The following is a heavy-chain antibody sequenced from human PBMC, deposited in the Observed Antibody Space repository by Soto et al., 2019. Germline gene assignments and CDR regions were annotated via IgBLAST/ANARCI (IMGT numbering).Heavy chain of an antibody. J-gene: IGHJ3*02. D-gene: IGHD2-15*01. CDR3: ARVGVVAALGAFDI. CDR1: GGSISSGGYY. CDR2: IYYSGST. V-gene: IGHV4-31*03. Sequence: QVQLQESGPGLVKPSQTLSLTCTVSGGSISSGGYYWSWIRQHPGKGLEWIGYIYYSGSTYYNPSLKSRVNISVDTSKNQFSLKLSSVTAADTAVYYCARVGVVAALGAFDIWGQGTMVTVSS.